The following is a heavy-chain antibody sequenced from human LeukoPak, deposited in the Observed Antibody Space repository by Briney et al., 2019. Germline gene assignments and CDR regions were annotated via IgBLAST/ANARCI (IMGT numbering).Heavy chain of an antibody. D-gene: IGHD6-13*01. CDR3: ATEKSSSSAYDYYYGMDV. J-gene: IGHJ6*02. CDR2: FDPEDGET. V-gene: IGHV1-24*01. CDR1: GYTLTELS. Sequence: ASVKVSCKVSGYTLTELSMHWVRQAPGKGLEWMVGFDPEDGETIYAQNFQGRITMTEDTSTDTAYLELSSLRSEDTAVYYCATEKSSSSAYDYYYGMDVWGQGTTVTVSS.